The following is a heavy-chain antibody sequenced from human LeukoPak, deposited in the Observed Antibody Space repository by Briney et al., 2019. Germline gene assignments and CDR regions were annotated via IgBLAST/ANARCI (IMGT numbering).Heavy chain of an antibody. CDR1: GFTFNSYS. CDR2: IGSSSSSI. D-gene: IGHD4-23*01. Sequence: GGSLRLSSAAYGFTFNSYSMNWVRQAPRKGLEWVSSIGSSSSSIYYADSVKGRFTISRGNAKSSLFLQMNSLRAEDTAVYYCARETTVEAFDIWGQGTMVTVSS. V-gene: IGHV3-21*01. CDR3: ARETTVEAFDI. J-gene: IGHJ3*02.